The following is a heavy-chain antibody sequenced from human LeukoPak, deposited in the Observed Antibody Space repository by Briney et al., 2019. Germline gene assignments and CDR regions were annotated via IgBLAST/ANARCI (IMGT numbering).Heavy chain of an antibody. CDR3: ATDNFDY. V-gene: IGHV1-24*01. Sequence: ASVKVSCKVSGYTLTELSMHWVRQAPGKGPEWMGGFDPEDGEAIYAQKFQGRVTMTEDTSSDTAYMELNSLRSEGTAIYYCATDNFDYWGQGTLVTVSS. J-gene: IGHJ4*02. CDR1: GYTLTELS. CDR2: FDPEDGEA.